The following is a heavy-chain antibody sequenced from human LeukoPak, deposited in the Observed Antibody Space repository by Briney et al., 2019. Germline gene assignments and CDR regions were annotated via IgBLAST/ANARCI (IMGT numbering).Heavy chain of an antibody. Sequence: GGSLRLSCAASGFTFSSYSMNWVRQAPGQGLEWVSHITASGTAMFYADSEKGRFTISRDNAKNSLYLQMNSLRDEDTAVYYCASSGSYRFDYWGPGTLVTVSS. CDR1: GFTFSSYS. V-gene: IGHV3-48*02. D-gene: IGHD1-26*01. CDR2: ITASGTAM. J-gene: IGHJ4*02. CDR3: ASSGSYRFDY.